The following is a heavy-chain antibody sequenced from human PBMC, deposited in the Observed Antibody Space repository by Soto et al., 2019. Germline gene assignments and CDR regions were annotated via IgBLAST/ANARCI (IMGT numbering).Heavy chain of an antibody. J-gene: IGHJ4*02. CDR1: GGSISSYY. CDR3: ARRYSSSFDY. CDR2: IYYSGST. V-gene: IGHV4-59*08. Sequence: PSETLSLTCTVSGGSISSYYWSWIQQPPGKGLEWIGYIYYSGSTNYNPSLKSRVTISVDTSKNQFSLKLSSVTAADTAVYYCARRYSSSFDYWGQGTLVTVSS. D-gene: IGHD6-13*01.